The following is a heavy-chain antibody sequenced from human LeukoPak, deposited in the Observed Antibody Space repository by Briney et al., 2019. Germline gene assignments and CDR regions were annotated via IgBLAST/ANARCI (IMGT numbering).Heavy chain of an antibody. D-gene: IGHD4-11*01. Sequence: GGSLRLSCAASGFTFTDFYMSWIRQAPGKGLEWVSYISISGTTIYYADSVKDRFTFSRDNAKNSLYLQMNSLRAEDTAVYYCAKEVSPTVTTHYYYYMDVWGKGTTVTVSS. J-gene: IGHJ6*03. CDR1: GFTFTDFY. CDR2: ISISGTTI. CDR3: AKEVSPTVTTHYYYYMDV. V-gene: IGHV3-11*01.